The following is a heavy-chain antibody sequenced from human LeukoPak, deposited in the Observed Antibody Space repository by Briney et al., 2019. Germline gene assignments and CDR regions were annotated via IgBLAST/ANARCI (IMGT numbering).Heavy chain of an antibody. V-gene: IGHV1-18*01. CDR2: ISANDGKT. CDR1: GFVFTSYG. CDR3: ARELHVERDDY. D-gene: IGHD1-1*01. J-gene: IGHJ4*02. Sequence: ASVKVSCKAPGFVFTSYGFTWARQAPGQGLEWMGWISANDGKTHYSEKHQGRVTMSTDTVTSTAYMELRSLRSDDTAVYYCARELHVERDDYWGQGTLVTVSS.